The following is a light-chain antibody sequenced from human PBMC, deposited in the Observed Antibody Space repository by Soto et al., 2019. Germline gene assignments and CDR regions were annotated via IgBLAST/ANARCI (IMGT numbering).Light chain of an antibody. V-gene: IGKV3-15*01. CDR1: QGVSTY. CDR2: GPS. CDR3: QQCYAWPLT. J-gene: IGKJ4*01. Sequence: EIVMTQSPATLSVSPGERATLFCRASQGVSTYLAWYQQKPGQAPRLLIYGPSTRATGIPARFSGSGSGTEFTLTISSLQSEDFAVYYCQQCYAWPLTFGGGTKVDIX.